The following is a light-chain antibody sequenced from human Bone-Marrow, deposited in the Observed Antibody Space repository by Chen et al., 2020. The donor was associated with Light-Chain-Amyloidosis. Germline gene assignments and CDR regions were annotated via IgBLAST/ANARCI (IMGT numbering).Light chain of an antibody. CDR3: QSYDTTLSGSV. J-gene: IGLJ3*02. CDR1: SSNIGAGYD. CDR2: GND. V-gene: IGLV1-40*01. Sequence: QSVLTQPPSVSGAPGQRVTISCTGTSSNIGAGYDVHWYQQLPGTAPKLLIYGNDNRPPVFPAPFSASKSGTSASRAITGLQAEDEADYYCQSYDTTLSGSVFGGGTKLTVL.